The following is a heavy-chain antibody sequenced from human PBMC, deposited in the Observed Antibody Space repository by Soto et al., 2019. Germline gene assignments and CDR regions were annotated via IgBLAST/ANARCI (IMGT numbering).Heavy chain of an antibody. J-gene: IGHJ4*02. CDR2: INSDGSST. V-gene: IGHV3-74*01. CDR1: GFSFSSYW. D-gene: IGHD3-22*01. Sequence: PGGSLSLSCAACGFSFSSYWMHWVRQAPGKGLVWVSRINSDGSSTSYADSVKGRFTISRDNAKNTLYLQMNSLRAEDTAVYYCARVYYYDSRSPGHFDYWGQGTLVTVSA. CDR3: ARVYYYDSRSPGHFDY.